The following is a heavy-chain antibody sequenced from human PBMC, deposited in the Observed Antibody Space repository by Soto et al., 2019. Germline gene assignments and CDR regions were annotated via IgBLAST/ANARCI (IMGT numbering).Heavy chain of an antibody. CDR3: ARGRYGDY. CDR1: GYTFTSYG. J-gene: IGHJ4*02. D-gene: IGHD1-1*01. CDR2: ISAHNDNT. V-gene: IGHV1-18*01. Sequence: QVHLVQSGAEVRKPGASMQVSCKGSGYTFTSYGIAWVRQAPGQGLAWMGWISAHNDNTNYAQKVQGRVTVTRDTSTSTAYMELRNLRSDDTAVDYCARGRYGDYWGQGALVTVSS.